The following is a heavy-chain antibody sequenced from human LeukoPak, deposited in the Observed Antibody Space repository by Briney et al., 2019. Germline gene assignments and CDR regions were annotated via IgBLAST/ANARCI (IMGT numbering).Heavy chain of an antibody. J-gene: IGHJ3*02. V-gene: IGHV3-48*01. CDR1: GFTFSSYS. CDR3: ARDREGSDAFDI. Sequence: PGGSLRLSCAASGFTFSSYSMNWVRQAPGKGLEWVSYISSSSSSTIYYAGSVKGRFTISRDNAKNSLYLQMNSLRAEDTAVYYCARDREGSDAFDIWGQGTMVTVSS. CDR2: ISSSSSSTI. D-gene: IGHD1-26*01.